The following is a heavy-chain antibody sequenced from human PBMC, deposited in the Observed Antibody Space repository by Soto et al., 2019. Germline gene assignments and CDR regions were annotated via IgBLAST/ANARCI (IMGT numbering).Heavy chain of an antibody. V-gene: IGHV1-18*01. CDR2: ISAHNGNT. CDR1: GYAFTTYG. Sequence: QVHLVQSGAEVKKPGASVKVSCQGSGYAFTTYGITWVRQAPGQGLEWMGWISAHNGNTNYAQKLQGRVTVTRDTSTSTAYMELRSLRYDAPAVYYCARGRYGDYWGQGALVTVSS. J-gene: IGHJ4*02. D-gene: IGHD1-1*01. CDR3: ARGRYGDY.